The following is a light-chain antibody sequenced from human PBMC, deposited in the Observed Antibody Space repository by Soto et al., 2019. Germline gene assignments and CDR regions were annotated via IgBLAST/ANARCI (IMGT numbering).Light chain of an antibody. J-gene: IGKJ2*01. CDR2: AGS. V-gene: IGKV1-39*01. CDR3: QQTYSIPVT. Sequence: DIQMTQSPSSLSASVGDRVTITCRASQSISSYLNWYQQKPRKAPKLLIYAGSSLQSGVPSRFSGRGSGADFTLTISSLQPEDFATYYCQQTYSIPVTFGQGTKLEIK. CDR1: QSISSY.